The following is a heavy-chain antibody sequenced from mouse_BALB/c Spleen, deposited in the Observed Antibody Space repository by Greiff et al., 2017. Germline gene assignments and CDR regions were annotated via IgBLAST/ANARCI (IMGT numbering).Heavy chain of an antibody. J-gene: IGHJ1*01. D-gene: IGHD1-1*01. CDR2: ISSGGSYT. CDR1: GFTFSSYG. V-gene: IGHV5-6*02. Sequence: DVMLVESGGDLVKPGGSLKLSCAASGFTFSSYGMSWVRQTPDKRLEWVATISSGGSYTYYPDSVKGRFTISRDNAKNTLYLQMSSLKSEDTAMYYCARRDGSGYWYFDVWGAGTTVTVSS. CDR3: ARRDGSGYWYFDV.